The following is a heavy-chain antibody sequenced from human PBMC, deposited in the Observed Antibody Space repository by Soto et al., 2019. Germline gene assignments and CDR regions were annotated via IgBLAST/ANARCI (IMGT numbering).Heavy chain of an antibody. D-gene: IGHD5-18*01. V-gene: IGHV1-69*01. CDR3: ARDDSGYRYGLGYFDY. Sequence: QVQLVQSGAEVKKPGSSVKVSCKASGGTFSSYAISWVRQAPGQGLEWMGGIIPIFGTANYAQKFQGRVTITADESTSTAYMELSSLRSEDTAVYYCARDDSGYRYGLGYFDYWGQGTLVTVSS. J-gene: IGHJ4*02. CDR2: IIPIFGTA. CDR1: GGTFSSYA.